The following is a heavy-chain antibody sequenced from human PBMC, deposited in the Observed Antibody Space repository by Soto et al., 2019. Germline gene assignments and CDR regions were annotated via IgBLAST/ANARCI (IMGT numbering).Heavy chain of an antibody. J-gene: IGHJ2*01. D-gene: IGHD2-2*01. CDR3: ARDSPPHCSSTSCYGRFGPDDWYFDL. Sequence: SETLSLTCTVSGGSISSGGYYWSWIRQHPGKGLEWIGYIYYSGSTYYNPSPKSRVTISVDTSKNQFSLKLSSVTAADTAVYYCARDSPPHCSSTSCYGRFGPDDWYFDLWGRGTLVTVSS. CDR1: GGSISSGGYY. CDR2: IYYSGST. V-gene: IGHV4-31*03.